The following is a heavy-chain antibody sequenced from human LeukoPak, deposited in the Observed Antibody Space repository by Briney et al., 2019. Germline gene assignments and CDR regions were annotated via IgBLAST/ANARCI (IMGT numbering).Heavy chain of an antibody. V-gene: IGHV3-74*01. J-gene: IGHJ5*02. D-gene: IGHD4-11*01. CDR1: GFNLRDYW. Sequence: PGGSLRLSSAASGFNLRDYWMHWVRQAPGKGLVWVSRLGTDGTYTNYADSVKGRFTISRDNAKNTLYLQMDSLRAEDTAFYYCVRDPSNSGNWFDLWGQGTLVTVSS. CDR2: LGTDGTYT. CDR3: VRDPSNSGNWFDL.